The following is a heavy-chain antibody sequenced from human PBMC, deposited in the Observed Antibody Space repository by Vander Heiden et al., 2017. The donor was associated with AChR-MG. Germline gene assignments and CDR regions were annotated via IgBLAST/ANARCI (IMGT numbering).Heavy chain of an antibody. CDR1: GFTFSSYS. V-gene: IGHV3-21*01. D-gene: IGHD2-15*01. CDR3: ARDWLDIVVVVAADDAFDI. CDR2: ISSSSSYI. J-gene: IGHJ3*02. Sequence: EVQLVESGGGLVKPGGSLRLSCAASGFTFSSYSMNWVRQAPGKGLEWVSSISSSSSYIYYADSVKGRFTISRDNAKNSLYLQMNSLRAEDTAVYYCARDWLDIVVVVAADDAFDIWGQGTMVTVSS.